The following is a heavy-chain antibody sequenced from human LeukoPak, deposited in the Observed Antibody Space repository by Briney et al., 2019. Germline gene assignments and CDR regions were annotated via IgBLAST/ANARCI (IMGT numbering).Heavy chain of an antibody. Sequence: GGSLRLFCAASGFTFSNYWMHWVRQAPGKGLVWVSRIESDGCGTDYADSVKGRFTISRDNAKNTLYLQMNSLRAEDTAVYYCTRGYCSGDKCNIPFDYWGLGTLVTVSS. CDR3: TRGYCSGDKCNIPFDY. CDR2: IESDGCGT. D-gene: IGHD2-15*01. J-gene: IGHJ4*02. V-gene: IGHV3-74*01. CDR1: GFTFSNYW.